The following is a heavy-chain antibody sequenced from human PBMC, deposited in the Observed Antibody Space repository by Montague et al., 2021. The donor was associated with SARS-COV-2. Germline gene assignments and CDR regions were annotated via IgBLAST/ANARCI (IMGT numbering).Heavy chain of an antibody. J-gene: IGHJ6*02. CDR1: SGSFRGYY. CDR2: INHSGST. CDR3: ARLGAITLVRGITKADFSNYGMDV. D-gene: IGHD3-10*01. Sequence: SETLSLTCAVSSGSFRGYYWSWIRQPPGKGLDWIGEINHSGSTTYNPSLESRVSISVDTSNKQFSLKVTSVTAADTAVYYCARLGAITLVRGITKADFSNYGMDVWGQGTTVTVSS. V-gene: IGHV4-34*01.